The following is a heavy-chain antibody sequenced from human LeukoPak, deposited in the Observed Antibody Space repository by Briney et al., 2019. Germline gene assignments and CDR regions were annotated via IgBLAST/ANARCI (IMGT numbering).Heavy chain of an antibody. V-gene: IGHV3-53*01. CDR3: ARGRFSGPDDY. CDR1: EFSVSSNY. J-gene: IGHJ4*02. Sequence: GGSLRLSCAVSEFSVSSNYMNWVRQAPGEGLEWVSVIYSGGATYYADSVRGRFTISRDNSKNMVSLQVTSLGAEDTAVYYCARGRFSGPDDYWGQGTLVTVSS. D-gene: IGHD6-19*01. CDR2: IYSGGAT.